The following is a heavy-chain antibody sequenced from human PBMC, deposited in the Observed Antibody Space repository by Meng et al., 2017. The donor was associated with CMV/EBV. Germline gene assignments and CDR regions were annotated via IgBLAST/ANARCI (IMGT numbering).Heavy chain of an antibody. D-gene: IGHD6-13*01. CDR2: INPNSGGT. V-gene: IGHV1-2*02. J-gene: IGHJ5*02. CDR3: ARQHNSSSWIINWFDP. Sequence: GPPGQSGAEGKKPGASVKVSCKASGYTFTRYYMHWVRQAPGQGLEWMGWINPNSGGTNYAQKFQGRVTMTRDTSISTAYMELSRLRSDDTAVYYCARQHNSSSWIINWFDPWGQGTLVTVSS. CDR1: GYTFTRYY.